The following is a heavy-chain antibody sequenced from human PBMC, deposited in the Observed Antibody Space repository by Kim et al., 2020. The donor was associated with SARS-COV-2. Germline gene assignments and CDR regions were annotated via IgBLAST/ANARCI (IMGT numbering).Heavy chain of an antibody. CDR2: ISGSGGNT. CDR1: EFSFSNYG. CDR3: ASRLVFFDY. V-gene: IGHV3-23*01. D-gene: IGHD3-16*01. Sequence: GGSLRLSCAASEFSFSNYGMSWVRQAPGKGLEWVSSISGSGGNTYYADSVKGRFTISRDNSKNTLYLQMNSLRAEDTAVYFCASRLVFFDYWGQGTLVTVSS. J-gene: IGHJ4*02.